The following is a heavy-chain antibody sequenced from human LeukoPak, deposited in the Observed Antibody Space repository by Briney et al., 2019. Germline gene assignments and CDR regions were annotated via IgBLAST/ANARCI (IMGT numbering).Heavy chain of an antibody. J-gene: IGHJ4*02. CDR1: GFTFSSYA. Sequence: GGSLRLSCAASGFTFSSYAMSWVRQAPGKGLEWVSAISGSGGSTYYADSVKGRFTISRDNSKNTLYLQMNSLRAEDTAVYYCAKGDGYNWVSGDFDYWGQGTLVTVSS. CDR3: AKGDGYNWVSGDFDY. V-gene: IGHV3-23*01. D-gene: IGHD5-24*01. CDR2: ISGSGGST.